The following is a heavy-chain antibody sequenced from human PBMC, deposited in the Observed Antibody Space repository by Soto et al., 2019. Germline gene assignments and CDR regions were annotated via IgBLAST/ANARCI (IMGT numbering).Heavy chain of an antibody. Sequence: ASVKVSCKASGYTFTSYDINWVRQATGQGLEWMGWMNPNSGNTGYAQKFQGRVTMTRNTSISTAYMELSSLRSEDTAVYYCASGPPPPLVVVKAANPRYYYGMDVWGQGTTVTVSS. CDR3: ASGPPPPLVVVKAANPRYYYGMDV. V-gene: IGHV1-8*01. CDR1: GYTFTSYD. J-gene: IGHJ6*02. D-gene: IGHD2-2*01. CDR2: MNPNSGNT.